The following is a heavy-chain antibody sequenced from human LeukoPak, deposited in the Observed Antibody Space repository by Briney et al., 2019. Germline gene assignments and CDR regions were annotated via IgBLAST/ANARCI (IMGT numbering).Heavy chain of an antibody. CDR3: VGGPGY. Sequence: PGGSLRLSCAASGFTFSSYWMSWVRQAPGKGLEWVANIKKDGSEKYYVDSVKGRFTISRDNAKNSLYLQMNGLRAEDTVVYYCVGGPGYWGQGTLVTVSS. CDR2: IKKDGSEK. V-gene: IGHV3-7*01. J-gene: IGHJ4*02. CDR1: GFTFSSYW. D-gene: IGHD3-10*01.